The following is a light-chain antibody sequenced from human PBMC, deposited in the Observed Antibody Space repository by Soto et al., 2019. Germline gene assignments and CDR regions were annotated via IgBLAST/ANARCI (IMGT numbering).Light chain of an antibody. J-gene: IGKJ1*01. V-gene: IGKV2-28*01. CDR1: QSLLHSNGYNY. CDR3: IQALQNRT. CDR2: LGS. Sequence: DIVMTQSPLSLPVTPGEPASISCRSSQSLLHSNGYNYLDWYLQKPGQSPQLLIYLGSNRASGVTDRLSCSGSGTDFTLKISRVEAEDVGVDYCIQALQNRTVGQGTKVEIK.